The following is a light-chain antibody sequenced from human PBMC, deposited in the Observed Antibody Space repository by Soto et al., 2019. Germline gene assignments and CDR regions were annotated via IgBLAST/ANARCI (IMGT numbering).Light chain of an antibody. CDR3: QQYNTWSLIT. Sequence: EIVMRQSPATLSVSPGDTATLSCRASQSIGSNVGWYQQKPGQAPRLLIYGASTRATGISARFSGSGSGTEFSLTISSLQSEDLAVYYCQQYNTWSLITFGQGTRLEIK. CDR1: QSIGSN. J-gene: IGKJ5*01. V-gene: IGKV3-15*01. CDR2: GAS.